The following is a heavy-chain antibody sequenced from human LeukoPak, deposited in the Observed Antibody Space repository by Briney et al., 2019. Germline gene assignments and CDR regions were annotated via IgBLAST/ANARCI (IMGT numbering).Heavy chain of an antibody. Sequence: QPGGSLRLSCAASGFTFSDYAMNWVRQAPGKGLYWVSTISGSGNSTYYADSVKGRFTISRDNSKKTLYLQMNSLRAEDTAVYYCAKDLGVGDYWGQGTLVTVSS. CDR1: GFTFSDYA. V-gene: IGHV3-23*01. J-gene: IGHJ4*02. D-gene: IGHD2-8*01. CDR3: AKDLGVGDY. CDR2: ISGSGNST.